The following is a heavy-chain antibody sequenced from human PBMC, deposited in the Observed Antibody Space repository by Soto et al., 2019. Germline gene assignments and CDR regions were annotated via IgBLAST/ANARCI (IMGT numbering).Heavy chain of an antibody. D-gene: IGHD1-26*01. Sequence: EVQLLESGGGLVQPGGSLRLSCAASGFTFTNYAMSWVRQAPGKGLEWVSGIYGSGGTTYYADSVKGRFTISRDNSKNTLFLQMNSLRAEDTAVYFCAKHPHFAYTTTWFDYWGQGTLVTVSS. V-gene: IGHV3-23*01. CDR3: AKHPHFAYTTTWFDY. CDR1: GFTFTNYA. CDR2: IYGSGGTT. J-gene: IGHJ4*02.